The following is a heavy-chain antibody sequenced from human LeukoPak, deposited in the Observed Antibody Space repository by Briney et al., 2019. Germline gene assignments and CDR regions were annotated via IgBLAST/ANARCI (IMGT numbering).Heavy chain of an antibody. CDR3: ARLAAAAGDY. D-gene: IGHD6-13*01. Sequence: PSETLSLTCTVSGGSISSGNYYWGWIRQPPGKGLEWIGSMFYSGSSYYNPSLKSRVTISVDTSKNQFSLKLSSVTAADTAVYYCARLAAAAGDYWGQGTLVTVSS. CDR2: MFYSGSS. J-gene: IGHJ4*02. CDR1: GGSISSGNYY. V-gene: IGHV4-39*01.